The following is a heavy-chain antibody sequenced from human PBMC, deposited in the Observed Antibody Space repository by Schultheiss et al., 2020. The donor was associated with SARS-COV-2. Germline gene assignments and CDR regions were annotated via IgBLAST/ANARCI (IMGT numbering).Heavy chain of an antibody. V-gene: IGHV4-59*08. CDR1: GGSTSSYY. CDR2: IYYSGST. Sequence: SETLSLTCTVSGGSTSSYYWSWIRQPPGKGLEWIGYIYYSGSTNYNPSLKSRVTISVDTSKNQFSLKLSSVTAADTAVYYCARHRSQRYYYYGMDVWGQGTTFTVSS. D-gene: IGHD6-25*01. J-gene: IGHJ6*02. CDR3: ARHRSQRYYYYGMDV.